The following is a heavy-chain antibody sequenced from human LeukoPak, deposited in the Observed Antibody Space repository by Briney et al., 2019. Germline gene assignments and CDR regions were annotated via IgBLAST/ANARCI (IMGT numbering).Heavy chain of an antibody. Sequence: PGGSLRLSCAASGFTFSSYWMSWVRQAPGKGLEWVANIKQDGSEKYYVDSVKGRFTISRDNAKNSLYLQMNSLRAEDTAVYYCAKVKSGNYNGFDYWGQGTLVTVSS. V-gene: IGHV3-7*01. D-gene: IGHD1-26*01. J-gene: IGHJ4*02. CDR1: GFTFSSYW. CDR3: AKVKSGNYNGFDY. CDR2: IKQDGSEK.